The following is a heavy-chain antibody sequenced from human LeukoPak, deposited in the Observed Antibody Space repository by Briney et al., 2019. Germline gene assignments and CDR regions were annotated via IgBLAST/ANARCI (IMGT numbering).Heavy chain of an antibody. CDR2: VKPDSGDT. CDR3: AKHLWFGDTGYFDS. Sequence: ASVKVSCKASGYTFTDSSIQWLRQAPGQGPEWMGWVKPDSGDTYYAQKLQGRFTMTRDTSISTAFMELSMLTSADTAVYYCAKHLWFGDTGYFDSWGQGTLVVVSS. D-gene: IGHD3-10*01. J-gene: IGHJ4*02. V-gene: IGHV1-2*02. CDR1: GYTFTDSS.